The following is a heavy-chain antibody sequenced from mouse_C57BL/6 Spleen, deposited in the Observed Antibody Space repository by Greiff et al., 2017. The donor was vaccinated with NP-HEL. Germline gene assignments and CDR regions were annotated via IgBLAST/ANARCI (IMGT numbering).Heavy chain of an antibody. J-gene: IGHJ2*01. CDR3: ARGGLYYYGNFDY. Sequence: EVKVIESEGGLVQPGSSMKLSCTASGFTFSDYYMAWVRQVPEKGLEWVANINYDGSSTYYLDSLKSRFIISRDNAKNILYLQMSSLKSEDTATYYCARGGLYYYGNFDYWGQGTTLTVSS. CDR1: GFTFSDYY. CDR2: INYDGSST. V-gene: IGHV5-16*01. D-gene: IGHD1-1*01.